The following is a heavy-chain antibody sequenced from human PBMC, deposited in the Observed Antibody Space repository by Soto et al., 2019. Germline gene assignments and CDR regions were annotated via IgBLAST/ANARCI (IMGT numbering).Heavy chain of an antibody. CDR3: ARDLDYSTSICVY. D-gene: IGHD4-4*01. CDR1: GYTFTNHG. Sequence: QVQMVQSGGEVKKPGASVKVSCKTSGYTFTNHGVSWVRQAPGQGLEWMGWISAYNGDTDFAQKFQDRVAMTIDTPTSTVFMELRSLRSDDPAVYYCARDLDYSTSICVYWGQGHPVTVSS. J-gene: IGHJ4*02. V-gene: IGHV1-18*04. CDR2: ISAYNGDT.